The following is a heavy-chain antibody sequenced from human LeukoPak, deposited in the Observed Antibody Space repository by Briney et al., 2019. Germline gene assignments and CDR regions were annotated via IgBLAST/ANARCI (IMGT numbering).Heavy chain of an antibody. CDR3: ARVIRGYYFDY. J-gene: IGHJ4*02. CDR1: GASISSSDRY. D-gene: IGHD3-10*01. V-gene: IGHV4-39*07. Sequence: PSETLSLTCTVSGASISSSDRYWGWIRQPPGKGLEWIGSIYYSGITYHNPSLKSRVTISVDTSKNQFSLKLSSVTAADTAVHYCARVIRGYYFDYWGQGTLVTVSS. CDR2: IYYSGIT.